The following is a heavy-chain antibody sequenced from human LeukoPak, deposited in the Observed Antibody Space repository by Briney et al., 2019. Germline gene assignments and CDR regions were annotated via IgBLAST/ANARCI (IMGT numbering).Heavy chain of an antibody. Sequence: GGSLRLSCAASGFTFDDYAMHWVRQAPGKGLEWVSLISGDGGSTYYADSVKGRFTISRDNSKNSLYLQMNSLRTEDTALYYCAKDIGRFLEWLSLDYWGQATLVTVSS. CDR1: GFTFDDYA. CDR2: ISGDGGST. CDR3: AKDIGRFLEWLSLDY. J-gene: IGHJ4*02. D-gene: IGHD3-3*01. V-gene: IGHV3-43*02.